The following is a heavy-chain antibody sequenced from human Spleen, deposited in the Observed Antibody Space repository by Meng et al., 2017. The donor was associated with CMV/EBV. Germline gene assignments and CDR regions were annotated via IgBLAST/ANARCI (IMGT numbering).Heavy chain of an antibody. CDR3: VGEADY. V-gene: IGHV4-34*01. CDR1: SGSFSDYH. CDR2: INHRGST. J-gene: IGHJ4*02. D-gene: IGHD3-10*01. Sequence: SETLSLTCAVYSGSFSDYHWTWIRQSPRKGLEWIGEINHRGSTNYNPSFRSRVTMSIDTSKSQFSLKLSSVTAADTAVYYCVGEADYWGQGTLVTVSS.